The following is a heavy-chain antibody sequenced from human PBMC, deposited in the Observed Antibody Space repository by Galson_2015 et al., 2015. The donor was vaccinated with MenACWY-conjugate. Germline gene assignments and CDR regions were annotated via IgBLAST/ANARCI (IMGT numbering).Heavy chain of an antibody. CDR1: GFSLTTSGVG. CDR2: IYWDDDR. V-gene: IGHV2-5*02. D-gene: IGHD3-16*01. Sequence: PALVKPTQTLTLTCTFSGFSLTTSGVGVGWIRQPPGKALEWLALIYWDDDRRYSPSLRTRLAITKDTSRNQVVFTMANMDPVDTATYYCVHIVITYGGLSGDDAFDVWGLGIVVTVSS. CDR3: VHIVITYGGLSGDDAFDV. J-gene: IGHJ3*01.